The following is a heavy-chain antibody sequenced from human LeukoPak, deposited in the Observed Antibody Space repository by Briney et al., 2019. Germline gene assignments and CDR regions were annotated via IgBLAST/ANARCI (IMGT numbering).Heavy chain of an antibody. CDR1: GFTFSSYS. J-gene: IGHJ4*02. CDR2: ISSSSSSYI. D-gene: IGHD3-10*01. V-gene: IGHV3-21*01. CDR3: ARVHNGFGESYFDY. Sequence: GGSLRLSCAASGFTFSSYSMNWVRQAPGKGLEWVSSISSSSSSYIYYADSVKGRFTISRDNAKNSLYLQMNSLRAEDTAVYYCARVHNGFGESYFDYWGQGTLVTVSS.